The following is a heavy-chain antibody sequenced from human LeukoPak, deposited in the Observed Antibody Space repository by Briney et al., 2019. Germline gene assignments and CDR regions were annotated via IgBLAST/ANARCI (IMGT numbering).Heavy chain of an antibody. V-gene: IGHV4-39*01. J-gene: IGHJ3*02. Sequence: SETLSLTCTVSGGSISSSSYYWGWIRQPPGKGLEWIGSIYYSGSTYYNPSLKSRVTISVDTSKNQFSLKLSSVTAADTAVYYCARLGLPAASPDAFDIWGQGTMVTVSS. CDR2: IYYSGST. CDR3: ARLGLPAASPDAFDI. CDR1: GGSISSSSYY. D-gene: IGHD2-2*01.